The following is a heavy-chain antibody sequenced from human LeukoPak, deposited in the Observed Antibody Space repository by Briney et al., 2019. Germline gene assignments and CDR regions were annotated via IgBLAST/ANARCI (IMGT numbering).Heavy chain of an antibody. Sequence: RPSETLSLTCTVSGGSISSYYWSWIRQPAGKGLEWIGRIYTSGSTNYNPSLKSRVTMSVDTSKNQFSLKLSSVTAADTAVYYCARDLGSRYCSSTSCLYHFDYWGQGTLVTVSS. V-gene: IGHV4-4*07. J-gene: IGHJ4*02. CDR3: ARDLGSRYCSSTSCLYHFDY. CDR1: GGSISSYY. CDR2: IYTSGST. D-gene: IGHD2-2*01.